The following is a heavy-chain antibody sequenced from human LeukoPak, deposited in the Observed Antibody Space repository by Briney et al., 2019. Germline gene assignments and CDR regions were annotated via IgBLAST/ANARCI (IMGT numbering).Heavy chain of an antibody. CDR1: GYTFTSYY. V-gene: IGHV1-46*01. J-gene: IGHJ6*02. CDR2: INPSGGST. CDR3: AREVVVVVTLPDSPSHIYGMDV. Sequence: GASVKVSCKASGYTFTSYYMHWVRQAPGQGLEWMGIINPSGGSTSYAQKFQGRVTMTRDTSTSTVYMELSSLRSEDTAVYYCAREVVVVVTLPDSPSHIYGMDVWGQGTTVTVSS. D-gene: IGHD3-22*01.